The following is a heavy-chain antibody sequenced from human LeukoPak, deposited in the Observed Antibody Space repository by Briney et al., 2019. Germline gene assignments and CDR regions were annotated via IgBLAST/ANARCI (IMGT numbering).Heavy chain of an antibody. J-gene: IGHJ4*02. CDR2: ISSNGGST. Sequence: GGSLRLSCAASGFTFSSYAMHWVRQAPGKGLEYVSAISSNGGSTYYANSVKGRFTISRDNSKNTLYLQMGSLRAEDMAVYYCARCHGGSGSPYYWGQGTLVTVSS. CDR1: GFTFSSYA. V-gene: IGHV3-64*01. CDR3: ARCHGGSGSPYY. D-gene: IGHD3-10*01.